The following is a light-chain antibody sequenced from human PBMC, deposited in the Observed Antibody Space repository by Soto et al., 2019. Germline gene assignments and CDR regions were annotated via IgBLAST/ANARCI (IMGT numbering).Light chain of an antibody. Sequence: QLTQSPSSLSASVGDRVTITCRASPGISTYLAWYQQKPGKAPKLLIYAASTLQSGVPSRFSGSGSGTDFTLTISSLQPEDFATYYCQQLNSYLSFGQGTQVDIK. CDR3: QQLNSYLS. CDR1: PGISTY. V-gene: IGKV1-9*01. J-gene: IGKJ1*01. CDR2: AAS.